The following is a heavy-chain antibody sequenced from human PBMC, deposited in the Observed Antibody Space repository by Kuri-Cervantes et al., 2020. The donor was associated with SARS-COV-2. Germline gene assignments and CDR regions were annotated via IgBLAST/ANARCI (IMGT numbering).Heavy chain of an antibody. Sequence: SVKVSCKASGGTFSSYAISWVRQAPGQGLEWMGGIIPIFGTANYAQEFQGRVTITADESTSTAYMEPSSLRSEDTAVYYCASPGIAAANYYYYGMDVWGQGTTVTVSS. D-gene: IGHD6-13*01. CDR2: IIPIFGTA. CDR3: ASPGIAAANYYYYGMDV. V-gene: IGHV1-69*13. J-gene: IGHJ6*02. CDR1: GGTFSSYA.